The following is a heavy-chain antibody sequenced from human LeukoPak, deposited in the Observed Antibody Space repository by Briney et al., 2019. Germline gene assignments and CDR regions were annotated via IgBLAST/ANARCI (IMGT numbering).Heavy chain of an antibody. D-gene: IGHD3-22*01. CDR3: ARDRSLDLRYDSSGYYDY. CDR2: IIPIFGTA. V-gene: IGHV1-69*01. J-gene: IGHJ4*02. CDR1: GGTFSSYA. Sequence: SVKVSCKASGGTFSSYAISWVRQAPGQGLEWMGGIIPIFGTANYAQKFQGRVTITADESTSTAYMELSSLRSEDTAVYYCARDRSLDLRYDSSGYYDYWGQGTLVTVSS.